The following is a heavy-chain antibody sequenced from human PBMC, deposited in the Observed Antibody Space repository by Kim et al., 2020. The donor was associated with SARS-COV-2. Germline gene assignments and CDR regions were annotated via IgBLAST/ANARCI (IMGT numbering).Heavy chain of an antibody. J-gene: IGHJ5*02. V-gene: IGHV4-39*01. CDR3: ARQRWLRPWRWFDP. Sequence: SETLSLTCTVSGGSISSSSYYWGWIRQPPGKGLEWIGSIYYSGSTYYNPSLKSRVTISVDTSKNQFSLKLSSVTAADTAVYYCARQRWLRPWRWFDPWGQGTLVTVSS. CDR1: GGSISSSSYY. D-gene: IGHD5-12*01. CDR2: IYYSGST.